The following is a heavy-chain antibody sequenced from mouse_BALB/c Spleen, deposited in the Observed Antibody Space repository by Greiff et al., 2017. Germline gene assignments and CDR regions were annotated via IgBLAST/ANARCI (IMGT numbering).Heavy chain of an antibody. J-gene: IGHJ2*01. V-gene: IGHV6-6*02. Sequence: EVQGVESGGGLVQPGGSMKLSCVASGFTFSNYWMNWVRQSPEKGLEWVAEIRLKSNNYATHYAESVKGRFTISRDDSKSSVYLQMNNLRAEDTGIYYCTRTAPFDYWGQGTTLTVSS. CDR1: GFTFSNYW. D-gene: IGHD3-1*01. CDR2: IRLKSNNYAT. CDR3: TRTAPFDY.